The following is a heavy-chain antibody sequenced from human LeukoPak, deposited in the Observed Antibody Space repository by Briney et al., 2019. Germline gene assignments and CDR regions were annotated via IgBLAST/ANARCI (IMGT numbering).Heavy chain of an antibody. CDR2: INPNSGGT. V-gene: IGHV1-2*02. D-gene: IGHD3-22*01. Sequence: ASVKVSCKASGYTFTGYYMHWVRQAPGQGLEWMGWINPNSGGTNYAQKFQGRVTMTRDTSISTAYMELSRLRSDDTAVYYCARGLPTYYYDSSGYSGHWGQGTLVTVSS. CDR1: GYTFTGYY. J-gene: IGHJ4*02. CDR3: ARGLPTYYYDSSGYSGH.